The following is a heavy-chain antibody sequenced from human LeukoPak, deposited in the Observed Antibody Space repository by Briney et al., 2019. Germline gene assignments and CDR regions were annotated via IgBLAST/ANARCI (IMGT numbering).Heavy chain of an antibody. J-gene: IGHJ5*01. V-gene: IGHV3-74*01. CDR2: IKGDGSHT. CDR1: GFTFSDYY. CDR3: VRDWDHFDFDS. D-gene: IGHD3-9*01. Sequence: GGSLRLSCAASGFTFSDYYMSWIRQAPGKGLVWVSRIKGDGSHTIYADSVKGRFTISRDNAKNTLYLQMKSLRAEDTAVYYCVRDWDHFDFDSWGLGTLVTVSS.